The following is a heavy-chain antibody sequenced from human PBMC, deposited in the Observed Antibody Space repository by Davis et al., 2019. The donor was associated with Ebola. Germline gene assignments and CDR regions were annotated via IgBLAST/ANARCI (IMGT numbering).Heavy chain of an antibody. J-gene: IGHJ5*02. Sequence: SETLSLTCTVSGGSISSGDYYWSWIRQPPGKGLEWIGYIYYSGSTYYNPSLKSRVTISVDTSKNQFSLKLSSVTAADTAVYYCARHDVYCSSTSCYLPRKNWFDPWGQGTLVTVSS. CDR3: ARHDVYCSSTSCYLPRKNWFDP. D-gene: IGHD2-2*01. V-gene: IGHV4-30-4*01. CDR2: IYYSGST. CDR1: GGSISSGDYY.